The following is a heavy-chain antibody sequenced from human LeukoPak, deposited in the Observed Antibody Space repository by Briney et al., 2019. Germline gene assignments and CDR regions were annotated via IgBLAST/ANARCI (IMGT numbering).Heavy chain of an antibody. CDR2: ISSSGSTI. D-gene: IGHD3-16*01. CDR3: ARDYEGYYVMDV. J-gene: IGHJ6*02. Sequence: GGSLRLSCAASGFTFSEYYMSWIRQAPGKGLEWVSYISSSGSTIYYADSVKGRFTISRGNAKNSLYLQMNSLRAEDTAVYYCARDYEGYYVMDVWGQGTTVTVSS. V-gene: IGHV3-11*01. CDR1: GFTFSEYY.